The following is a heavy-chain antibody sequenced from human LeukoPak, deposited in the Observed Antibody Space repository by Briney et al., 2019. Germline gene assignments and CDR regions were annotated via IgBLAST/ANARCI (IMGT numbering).Heavy chain of an antibody. D-gene: IGHD2-2*01. V-gene: IGHV3-23*01. Sequence: GGSLRLSCAAPGFTFSIYAMTWVRQAPGKGMEWVSVISGTGGGTYYAESVRGRFTSSRDESKNTLYLQMNSLRPEDSAVYYCAKADCSSTSCYGFYGMDVWGKGTTVTVSS. CDR2: ISGTGGGT. CDR1: GFTFSIYA. CDR3: AKADCSSTSCYGFYGMDV. J-gene: IGHJ6*04.